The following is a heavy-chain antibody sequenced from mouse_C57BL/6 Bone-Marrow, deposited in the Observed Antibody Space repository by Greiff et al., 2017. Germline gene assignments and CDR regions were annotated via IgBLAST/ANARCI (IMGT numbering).Heavy chain of an antibody. D-gene: IGHD2-10*01. V-gene: IGHV1-69*01. CDR2: IDPSDSYT. Sequence: VQLQQPGAELVMPGASVKLSCKASGYTFTSYWMHWVKQRPGQGLEWIGEIDPSDSYTNYNQKFKGKSTLTVDKSSSTAYMQLSSLTSEDSAFYYCARSYYDFDYWGQGTTLTVSS. J-gene: IGHJ2*01. CDR3: ARSYYDFDY. CDR1: GYTFTSYW.